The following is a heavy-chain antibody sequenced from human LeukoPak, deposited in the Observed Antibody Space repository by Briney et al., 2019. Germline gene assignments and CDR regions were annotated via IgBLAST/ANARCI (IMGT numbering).Heavy chain of an antibody. CDR2: IYYSGST. J-gene: IGHJ4*02. CDR3: ASSGITRAGFDY. V-gene: IGHV4-59*01. D-gene: IGHD6-19*01. CDR1: GGSISSYY. Sequence: TSETLSLTCTVSGGSISSYYWSWIRQPPGKGLEWIGYIYYSGSTNYNPSLKSRVTISVDTSKNQFSLKLSSVTAADTAVYYCASSGITRAGFDYWGQGTLVTVSS.